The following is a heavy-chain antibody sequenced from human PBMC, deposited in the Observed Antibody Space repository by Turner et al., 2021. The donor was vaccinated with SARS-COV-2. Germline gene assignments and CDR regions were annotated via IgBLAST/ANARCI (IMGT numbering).Heavy chain of an antibody. CDR3: AKDLAAYYDSSGYYSYYYGVDV. Sequence: EVQLLESGGGLIQPGGSLRLSCAASGFTLSSYAMSWVRQAPGKGREWVSSISGNGDSTYYADAVKGRFTISRDSSKNTLYLQMHSLRAEDTAVYYCAKDLAAYYDSSGYYSYYYGVDVWGQVTTVTVS. D-gene: IGHD3-22*01. CDR2: ISGNGDST. CDR1: GFTLSSYA. J-gene: IGHJ6*02. V-gene: IGHV3-23*01.